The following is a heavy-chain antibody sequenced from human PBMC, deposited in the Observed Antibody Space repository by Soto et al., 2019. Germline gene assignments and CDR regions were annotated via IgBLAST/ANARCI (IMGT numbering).Heavy chain of an antibody. J-gene: IGHJ3*02. CDR3: TTEYSSGYYIPPLDAFDI. V-gene: IGHV3-15*01. D-gene: IGHD3-22*01. Sequence: SWVRQAPGKGLEWFGRIKSKTDVGTTDYSAPVKGRFTISRDDSKNTLYLQMNSLKTEETAVYYCTTEYSSGYYIPPLDAFDIWGQGTMVTVSS. CDR2: IKSKTDVGTT.